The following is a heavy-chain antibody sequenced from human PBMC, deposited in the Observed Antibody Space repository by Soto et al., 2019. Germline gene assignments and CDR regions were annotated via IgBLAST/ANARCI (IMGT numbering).Heavy chain of an antibody. J-gene: IGHJ6*02. D-gene: IGHD3-10*01. CDR1: GFTFSSYG. CDR2: ISYDGSNK. CDR3: AKDRRGFGEWPYGMDV. Sequence: PGGSLRLSCVASGFTFSSYGMHWVRQAPGKGLEWVAVISYDGSNKYYADSVKGRFTISRDNSKNTLYLQMNSLRAEDTAVYYCAKDRRGFGEWPYGMDVWGQGTTVTVSS. V-gene: IGHV3-30*18.